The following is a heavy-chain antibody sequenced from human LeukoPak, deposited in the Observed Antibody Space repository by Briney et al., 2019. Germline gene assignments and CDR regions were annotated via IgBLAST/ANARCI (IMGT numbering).Heavy chain of an antibody. J-gene: IGHJ1*01. D-gene: IGHD1-26*01. CDR3: ARELVGATLGAEYFQH. V-gene: IGHV1-8*01. CDR1: GYTFTSYD. Sequence: ASVKVSCKASGYTFTSYDINWVRQATGQGLEWMGWMNPNSGNTGYAQKFQGRVTMTRNTSISTAYMELSSLRSEDTAVYYCARELVGATLGAEYFQHWGQGTLVTVSS. CDR2: MNPNSGNT.